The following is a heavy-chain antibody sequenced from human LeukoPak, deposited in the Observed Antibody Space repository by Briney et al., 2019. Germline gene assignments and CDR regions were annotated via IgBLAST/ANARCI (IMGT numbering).Heavy chain of an antibody. CDR1: GFTVSSNC. J-gene: IGHJ4*02. CDR3: AKEGSVTYYYDSSGYYAYYFDY. Sequence: GGSLRLSCAASGFTVSSNCMSWVRRAPGKGLEWVSAISGSGGSTYYADSVKGRFTISRDNSKNTLYLQMNSLRAEDTAVYYCAKEGSVTYYYDSSGYYAYYFDYWGQGTLVTVSS. CDR2: ISGSGGST. D-gene: IGHD3-22*01. V-gene: IGHV3-23*01.